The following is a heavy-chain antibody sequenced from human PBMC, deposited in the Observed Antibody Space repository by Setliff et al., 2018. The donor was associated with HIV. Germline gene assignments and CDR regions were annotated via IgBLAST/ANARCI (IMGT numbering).Heavy chain of an antibody. Sequence: SETLSLTCTVSGGSISTSSSYWGWIRQPPGKGLEWIGSIYYSGNTYFSPSLKSRITISGDTSKNQFSLNLRSVTAADTAVYYCVREGVGRGLGSGSFRYRAYYFDQWGQGTLVTVSS. V-gene: IGHV4-39*07. J-gene: IGHJ4*02. D-gene: IGHD3-10*01. CDR1: GGSISTSSSY. CDR2: IYYSGNT. CDR3: VREGVGRGLGSGSFRYRAYYFDQ.